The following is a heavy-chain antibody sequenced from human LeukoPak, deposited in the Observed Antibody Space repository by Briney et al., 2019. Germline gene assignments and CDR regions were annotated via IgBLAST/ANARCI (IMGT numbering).Heavy chain of an antibody. Sequence: KPGGSLRLSCAASGFTFSSYSMNWVRQAPGKGLEWVSSISSSSSYIYYADSVKGRFTISRDNAKNSLYLQMNSLRAEDTAVYYCARVLPLRFLEWLPPYDYWGQGTLVTVSS. V-gene: IGHV3-21*01. CDR3: ARVLPLRFLEWLPPYDY. J-gene: IGHJ4*02. CDR2: ISSSSSYI. D-gene: IGHD3-3*01. CDR1: GFTFSSYS.